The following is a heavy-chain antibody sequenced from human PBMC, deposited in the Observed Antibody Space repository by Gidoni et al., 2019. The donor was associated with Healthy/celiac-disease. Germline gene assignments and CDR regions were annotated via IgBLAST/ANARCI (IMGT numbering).Heavy chain of an antibody. CDR1: GFTFSSYA. CDR3: ARDGSAAGTGLAYYYYGMDV. D-gene: IGHD6-13*01. Sequence: QVQLVESGGGVVQPGRSLRLSCAASGFTFSSYAIHWVRQAPGKGLEWVAVISYDGSNKYYADSVKGRFTISRDNSKNTLYLQMNSLRAEDTAVYYCARDGSAAGTGLAYYYYGMDVWGQGTTVTVSS. J-gene: IGHJ6*02. CDR2: ISYDGSNK. V-gene: IGHV3-30-3*01.